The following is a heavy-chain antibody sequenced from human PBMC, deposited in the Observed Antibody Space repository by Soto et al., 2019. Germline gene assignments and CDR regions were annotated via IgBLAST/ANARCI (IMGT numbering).Heavy chain of an antibody. CDR3: ARRHLAVAVSPWFDP. Sequence: QVTLKESGPVLVKPTETLTLRCTVSGLSISDSEMGVSWIRQPPGKALEWLAHIDSSGEKSYRTFLKSRLTISKDTSKSQIVVIMTNMDPADTGTYYCARRHLAVAVSPWFDPWGQGILVTVSS. J-gene: IGHJ5*02. CDR2: IDSSGEK. D-gene: IGHD6-19*01. V-gene: IGHV2-26*01. CDR1: GLSISDSEMG.